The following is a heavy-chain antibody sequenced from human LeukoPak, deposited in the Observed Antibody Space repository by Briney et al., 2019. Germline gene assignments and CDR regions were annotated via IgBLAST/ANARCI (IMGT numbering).Heavy chain of an antibody. CDR2: ISGDGGST. Sequence: PGGSLRLSCAASGFTFDDYTMHCVRLPPGKGLEWVSLISGDGGSTHYGDSVRGRFTISRDNSKNSLYLQVNSLRTEDTALYYCARGGQWLITNWGQGTLVTVSS. D-gene: IGHD6-19*01. J-gene: IGHJ4*02. V-gene: IGHV3-43*02. CDR1: GFTFDDYT. CDR3: ARGGQWLITN.